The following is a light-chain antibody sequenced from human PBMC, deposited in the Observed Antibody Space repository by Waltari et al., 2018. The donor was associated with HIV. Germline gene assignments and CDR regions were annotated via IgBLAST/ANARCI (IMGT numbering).Light chain of an antibody. CDR2: EDN. CDR3: QSYDSSNQV. V-gene: IGLV6-57*01. CDR1: SGSIASNY. Sequence: NFMLTQPHSVSESPGKTVTISCTRSSGSIASNYVQWYQQRPGSSPTTVIYEDNQRPSGVPDRFSGSIDSSSNSASLTISGLKTEDKADYYCQSYDSSNQVFGGGTKLTVL. J-gene: IGLJ2*01.